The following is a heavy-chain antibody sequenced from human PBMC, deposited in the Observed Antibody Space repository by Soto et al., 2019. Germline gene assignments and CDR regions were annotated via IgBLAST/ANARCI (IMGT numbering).Heavy chain of an antibody. V-gene: IGHV3-23*01. D-gene: IGHD3-3*01. CDR3: AKHVQIFYYYYDMDV. Sequence: EVQLLESGGGLVQPGGSLRLSCAASGFTFSSYAMSWVRQAPGKGLEWVSAISGSGGSTYYADSVKGRFTISRDNSKNTLYLKMNSLRAEDTAVYYCAKHVQIFYYYYDMDVWGKGTTVTVSS. CDR1: GFTFSSYA. CDR2: ISGSGGST. J-gene: IGHJ6*03.